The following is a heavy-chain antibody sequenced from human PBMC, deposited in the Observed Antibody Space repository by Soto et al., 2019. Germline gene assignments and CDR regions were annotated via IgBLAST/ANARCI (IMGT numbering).Heavy chain of an antibody. Sequence: PGGSLRLSCAASGFTFSSYAMSWVRQAPGKGLEWVSAISGSGGSTYYADSVKGRFTISRDNSKNTLYLQMNSLRAEGTAVFYCARDLYGDYVSHFDYWGQGALVTVSS. D-gene: IGHD4-17*01. CDR3: ARDLYGDYVSHFDY. CDR2: ISGSGGST. J-gene: IGHJ4*02. V-gene: IGHV3-23*01. CDR1: GFTFSSYA.